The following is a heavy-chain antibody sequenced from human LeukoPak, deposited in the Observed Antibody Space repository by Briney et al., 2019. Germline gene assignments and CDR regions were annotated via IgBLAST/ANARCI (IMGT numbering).Heavy chain of an antibody. J-gene: IGHJ5*02. Sequence: GGSLRLSCAASGFTFSSYWMSWVRQAPGKGLEGVANIKQDGSEKYYVDSVKGRFTISRDNAKSSLYLQMTSLRAEATAVYYCARDDCSSISCYHNWFDPWGQGPLVTVSS. D-gene: IGHD2-2*01. CDR3: ARDDCSSISCYHNWFDP. V-gene: IGHV3-7*01. CDR2: IKQDGSEK. CDR1: GFTFSSYW.